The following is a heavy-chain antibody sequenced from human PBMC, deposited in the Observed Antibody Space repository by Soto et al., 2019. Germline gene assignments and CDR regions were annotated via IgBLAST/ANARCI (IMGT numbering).Heavy chain of an antibody. J-gene: IGHJ4*02. V-gene: IGHV3-48*02. D-gene: IGHD3-10*01. CDR2: ITSSSSTI. CDR3: ARDLNRGFDY. CDR1: GFTFSTYS. Sequence: VQMVESGGVLVQPGGSLRLSCAASGFTFSTYSINWVRQAPGKGLEWISYITSSSSTIRYADSVQGRFTISRDNAKNSLYLQMNSLKDEETAVYYCARDLNRGFDYWGQGTLVTVSS.